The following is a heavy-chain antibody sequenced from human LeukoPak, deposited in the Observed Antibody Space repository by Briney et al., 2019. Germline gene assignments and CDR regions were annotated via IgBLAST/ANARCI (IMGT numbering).Heavy chain of an antibody. CDR3: ARDQNPGVSFDS. V-gene: IGHV4-4*07. CDR2: IYTSGST. D-gene: IGHD1-14*01. CDR1: GGSISSYY. Sequence: SETLSLTCTVSGGSISSYYWSWIRQPAAKGLEWIGRIYTSGSTNYNPSLKSRVTMSVDTSKNQFSLKLSSVSAADTAVYYCARDQNPGVSFDSWGQGTLVTVSS. J-gene: IGHJ4*02.